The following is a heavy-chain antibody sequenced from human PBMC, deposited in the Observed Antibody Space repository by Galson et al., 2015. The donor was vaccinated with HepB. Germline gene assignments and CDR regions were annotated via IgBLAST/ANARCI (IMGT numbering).Heavy chain of an antibody. CDR2: INISTGNP. D-gene: IGHD1-26*01. CDR3: ARATYRGSYCFDY. J-gene: IGHJ4*02. Sequence: SVKVSCKASGYTFSRYAINWVRQAPGQGLEWMGWINISTGNPTYAQGFTGRFVFSLDTSVSTAYLQIRSLKAEDTAVYYCARATYRGSYCFDYWGQGTLVTVSS. CDR1: GYTFSRYA. V-gene: IGHV7-4-1*02.